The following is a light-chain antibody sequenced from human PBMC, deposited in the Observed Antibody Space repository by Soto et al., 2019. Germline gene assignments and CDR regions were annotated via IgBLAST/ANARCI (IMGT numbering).Light chain of an antibody. Sequence: QSVLTQPPSASGTPGQTVTISCSGSSSNIGSAYIYWYQHLPGTAPKLLIYRNNQRPSGVPDRFSGSKSGTSASLAISGLQSEDEADYYCAAWDDSLNGLVFGGGTKLTVL. V-gene: IGLV1-47*01. CDR2: RNN. J-gene: IGLJ2*01. CDR1: SSNIGSAY. CDR3: AAWDDSLNGLV.